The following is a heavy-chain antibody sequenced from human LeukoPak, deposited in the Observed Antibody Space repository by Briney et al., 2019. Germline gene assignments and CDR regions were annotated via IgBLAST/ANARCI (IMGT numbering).Heavy chain of an antibody. V-gene: IGHV4-34*01. J-gene: IGHJ5*02. CDR2: SKHSGST. CDR1: GGSLSGYY. D-gene: IGHD2-2*01. Sequence: ETLSLTCAVYGGSLSGYYWSWIRQPPGKGLEWIGESKHSGSTNYTPSPKSRVTISVDTSKNQFSLKLRSVTAADTAVYYCARASRGSSTSANWFDPWGQGTLVTASS. CDR3: ARASRGSSTSANWFDP.